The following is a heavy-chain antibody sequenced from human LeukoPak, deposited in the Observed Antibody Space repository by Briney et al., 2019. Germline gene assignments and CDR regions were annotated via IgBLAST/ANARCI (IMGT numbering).Heavy chain of an antibody. D-gene: IGHD3-22*01. Sequence: SETLSLTCSVSGDSISYYYWNWIRQPPGKGLEWIGYIYYSGSTNYNPSLKSRLTISLDTSKNQFSLNLSSVTAADTAVYYCAREVFIRNSSATSDYWGQGTLVTVSS. CDR1: GDSISYYY. CDR2: IYYSGST. V-gene: IGHV4-59*12. J-gene: IGHJ4*02. CDR3: AREVFIRNSSATSDY.